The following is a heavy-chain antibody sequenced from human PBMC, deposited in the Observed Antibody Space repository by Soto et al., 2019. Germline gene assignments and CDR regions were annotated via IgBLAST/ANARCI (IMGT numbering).Heavy chain of an antibody. D-gene: IGHD2-8*02. CDR3: AKNAAFCTGAACYDY. J-gene: IGHJ4*02. CDR1: GFTFGDYA. CDR2: IRSKAYGGAT. Sequence: PGGSLRLSCTASGFTFGDYAMSWFRQAPGKGLEWVGFIRSKAYGGATEYADSVRGRFTISRDNSKSTLYLQMTSLRAEDTAIYYCAKNAAFCTGAACYDYWGQGTLVTVSS. V-gene: IGHV3-49*03.